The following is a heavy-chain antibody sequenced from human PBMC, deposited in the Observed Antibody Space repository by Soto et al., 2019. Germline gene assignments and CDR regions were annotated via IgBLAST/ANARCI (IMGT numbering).Heavy chain of an antibody. CDR1: GLPLRGFA. J-gene: IGHJ4*02. CDR2: ISGSGGNT. D-gene: IGHD2-2*01. Sequence: EVQLLESGGGLVQPGGSLSPSCAASGLPLRGFALPWVGRAPGRGLEWVSVISGSGGNTYYADSVKGRFTISRANSKNTLYLQMNSLRAEDTAVYYCAKPTLYCSSTSCYDYWGQGTLVIVSS. CDR3: AKPTLYCSSTSCYDY. V-gene: IGHV3-23*01.